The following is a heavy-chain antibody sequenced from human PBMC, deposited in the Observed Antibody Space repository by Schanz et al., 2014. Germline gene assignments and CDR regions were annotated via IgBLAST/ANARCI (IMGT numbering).Heavy chain of an antibody. V-gene: IGHV4-59*01. D-gene: IGHD2-8*02. CDR1: GGSINNYH. Sequence: QVQLQESGPGLVKPSETLSLTCTVSGGSINNYHWSWIRQPPGLGLEWLGYIYSSGNTNYNPTHERRVTRSLDTSKNQFSLTLTSVAASDTAVYYGARVAVGGVEGNRDHYSVLDVWGQGTTVTVSS. CDR3: ARVAVGGVEGNRDHYSVLDV. CDR2: IYSSGNT. J-gene: IGHJ6*02.